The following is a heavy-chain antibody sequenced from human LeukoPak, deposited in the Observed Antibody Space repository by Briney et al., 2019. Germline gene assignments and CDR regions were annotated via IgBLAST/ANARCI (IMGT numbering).Heavy chain of an antibody. J-gene: IGHJ2*01. CDR2: IYYSGNT. D-gene: IGHD6-13*01. CDR1: GGSIRSYY. Sequence: SETLSLTCTVSGGSIRSYYWSWIRQPPGKGLEWIGYIYYSGNTNYNPSLKSRLTISIDTSKNQFSLKLSSVTAADTAVYYCARVYYSSSYGYWYFNLWGRGTLVTVSS. V-gene: IGHV4-59*01. CDR3: ARVYYSSSYGYWYFNL.